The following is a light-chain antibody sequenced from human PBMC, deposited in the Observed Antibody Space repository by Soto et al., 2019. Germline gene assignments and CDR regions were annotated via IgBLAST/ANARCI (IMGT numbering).Light chain of an antibody. CDR1: SSKIGNNY. J-gene: IGLJ1*01. V-gene: IGLV1-51*02. CDR2: ENN. CDR3: GTWDSSLSVLYV. Sequence: QSLLTQPPPVSAAPGQKGTSSCSGGSSKIGNNYVSWYQQLPGTAPKLLIYENNKRPSGIPDRFSGSKSGTSATLGITGLQTGDEADYYCGTWDSSLSVLYVFGTGTKVPVL.